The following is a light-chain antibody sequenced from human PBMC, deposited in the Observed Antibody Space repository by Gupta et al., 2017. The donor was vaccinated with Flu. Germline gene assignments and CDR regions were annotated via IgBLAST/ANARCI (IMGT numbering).Light chain of an antibody. Sequence: QSALTQPRSVSGSPGQSVTISCTGSSSNVGGNDYVTWYQKHPGKAPKLLSYDVNRRPSGVPDRFSGSKSGNTASLTSSGLQAEDEADYYCCSYTGTYWVFGGGTELTVL. V-gene: IGLV2-11*01. CDR1: SSNVGGNDY. J-gene: IGLJ3*02. CDR2: DVN. CDR3: CSYTGTYWV.